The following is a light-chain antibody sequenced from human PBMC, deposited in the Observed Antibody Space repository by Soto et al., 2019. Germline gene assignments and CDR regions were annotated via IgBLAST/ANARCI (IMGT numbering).Light chain of an antibody. Sequence: EVVMTQSPATLSASPGERVTLSCRASQNLGSSLAWYQQRPGQAPRLLLYGGSTRATGIPARFSGSGSGTEFTVTISSLQSEDFGVYYCQQYNYWPPYTFGQGTNLEFK. J-gene: IGKJ2*01. CDR3: QQYNYWPPYT. V-gene: IGKV3-15*01. CDR1: QNLGSS. CDR2: GGS.